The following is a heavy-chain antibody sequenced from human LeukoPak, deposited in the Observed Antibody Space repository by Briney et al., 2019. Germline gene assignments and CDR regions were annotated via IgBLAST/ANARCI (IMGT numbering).Heavy chain of an antibody. Sequence: GGSLRLSCAASGFTFSNTGMNWVRQAPGKGLEWLSGISPRGGGTYYADSVKGRFTISRDNSKNTLYLQMNSLRAEDTAVYYCAKDDSSGYWAFDYWGQGTLVTVSS. J-gene: IGHJ4*02. CDR2: ISPRGGGT. V-gene: IGHV3-23*01. CDR1: GFTFSNTG. CDR3: AKDDSSGYWAFDY. D-gene: IGHD3-22*01.